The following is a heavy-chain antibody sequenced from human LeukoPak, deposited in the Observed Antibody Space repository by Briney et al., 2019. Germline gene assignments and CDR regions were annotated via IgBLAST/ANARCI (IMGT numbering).Heavy chain of an antibody. CDR1: GFTFSDYY. J-gene: IGHJ4*02. D-gene: IGHD5-12*01. Sequence: GGSLRLSCAASGFTFSDYYMSWIRQAPGKGLEWVAYITSSGSDIYYADSVKGRFTISRDNAKNALYLQMNSLRVEDTATYYCASDIVATSGDFWGQGTLVSVSS. CDR2: ITSSGSDI. CDR3: ASDIVATSGDF. V-gene: IGHV3-11*01.